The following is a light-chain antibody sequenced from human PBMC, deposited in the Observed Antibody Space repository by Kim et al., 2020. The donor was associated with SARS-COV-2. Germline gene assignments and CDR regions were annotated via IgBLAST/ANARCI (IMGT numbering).Light chain of an antibody. CDR2: DVS. J-gene: IGLJ1*01. CDR1: SSDVGGYNY. CDR3: SSYTSSSTYV. V-gene: IGLV2-14*01. Sequence: QSALTQPASVSGSPGQSITISCTGTSSDVGGYNYVSWYQQHPGKAPKLMIYDVSKRPSGVSTRFSGSKSGNTASLTISGLQAEDEADYYCSSYTSSSTYVFGPGTKVTVL.